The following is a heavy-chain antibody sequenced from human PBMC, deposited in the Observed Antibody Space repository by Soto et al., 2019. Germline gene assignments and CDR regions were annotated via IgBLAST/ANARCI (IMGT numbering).Heavy chain of an antibody. CDR3: ASGNCYGSGSYYPTPDY. CDR1: GGTFSSYA. D-gene: IGHD3-10*01. Sequence: AASVKVSCKASGGTFSSYAISWVRQAPGQGLEWMGGIIPIFGTANYAQKFQGRVTITADESTSTAYMELSSLRSEDTAVYYCASGNCYGSGSYYPTPDYWGQGTLVTVSS. J-gene: IGHJ4*02. CDR2: IIPIFGTA. V-gene: IGHV1-69*13.